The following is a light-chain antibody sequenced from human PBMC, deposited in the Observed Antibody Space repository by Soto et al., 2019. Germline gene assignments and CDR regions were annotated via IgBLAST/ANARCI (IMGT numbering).Light chain of an antibody. CDR3: QSYHSSYPYV. Sequence: QSVSESPGKTVTISCTRSGGSIASGYVQWYRQRPGSAPTTVIYEDNQRPFGVPDRFSGSIDSSSNSASLTISGLQTEDEADYYCQSYHSSYPYVFGTGTKLTVL. V-gene: IGLV6-57*03. J-gene: IGLJ1*01. CDR1: GGSIASGY. CDR2: EDN.